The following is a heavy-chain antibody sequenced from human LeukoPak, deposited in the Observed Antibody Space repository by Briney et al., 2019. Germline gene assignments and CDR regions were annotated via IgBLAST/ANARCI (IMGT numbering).Heavy chain of an antibody. CDR3: AGRFVPTRKAAVGAFDI. D-gene: IGHD6-13*01. CDR1: GGSISIYY. CDR2: MFYSGST. Sequence: SETLSLTCTVSGGSISIYYWSWIRQPPGKGLGWVGDMFYSGSTNYNPSLKSRVTISVDTSKNQFSLKLSSVTAADTAVYYCAGRFVPTRKAAVGAFDIWGQGTMVSVSS. V-gene: IGHV4-59*01. J-gene: IGHJ3*02.